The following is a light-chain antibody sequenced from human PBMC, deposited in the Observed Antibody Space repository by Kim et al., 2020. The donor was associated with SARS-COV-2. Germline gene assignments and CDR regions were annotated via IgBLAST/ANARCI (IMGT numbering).Light chain of an antibody. CDR1: SDSITTNY. J-gene: IGLJ1*01. CDR2: EDN. V-gene: IGLV6-57*03. CDR3: QSYDSTDYV. Sequence: NFMLTQPHSVSGSPGKTITISCTRSSDSITTNYVQWYQQRPGSAPTTVIYEDNRRPSGVPDRVSGSIDSSSNSASLIISGLQTEDEADYYCQSYDSTDYVFGTGTTVTVL.